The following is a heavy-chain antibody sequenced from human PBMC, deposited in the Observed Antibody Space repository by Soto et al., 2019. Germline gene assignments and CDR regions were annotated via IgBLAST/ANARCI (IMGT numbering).Heavy chain of an antibody. Sequence: SETLSLTCAVYGGSFSGYYWSWIRQPPGRGLEWIGEINHSGSTNYNPSPKSRVTISVVTSKNQFSLKLSSVTAADTAVYYCARAQSIRGVIIVPYYFDYWGQGTLVTVSS. CDR2: INHSGST. V-gene: IGHV4-34*01. J-gene: IGHJ4*02. CDR1: GGSFSGYY. D-gene: IGHD3-10*01. CDR3: ARAQSIRGVIIVPYYFDY.